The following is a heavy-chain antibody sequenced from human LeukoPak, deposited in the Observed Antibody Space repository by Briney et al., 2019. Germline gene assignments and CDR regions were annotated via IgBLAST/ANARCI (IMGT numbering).Heavy chain of an antibody. V-gene: IGHV3-23*01. CDR1: GFALSSYA. J-gene: IGHJ4*02. CDR2: PSSSDAGT. D-gene: IGHD6-19*01. CDR3: ARAPVASCRRSFCYPLDI. Sequence: GGSLRLSCAASGFALSSYAMSWVRQAPGKGLEWVSAPSSSDAGTYHAESVRGRFTISRDNSKNTLYLQMNSLRADDAAVYYCARAPVASCRRSFCYPLDIWGQGTLVTVSS.